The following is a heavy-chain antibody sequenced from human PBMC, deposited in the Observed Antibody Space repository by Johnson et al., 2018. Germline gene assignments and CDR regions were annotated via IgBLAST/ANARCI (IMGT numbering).Heavy chain of an antibody. V-gene: IGHV3-15*05. CDR3: TTTTIFGRYYYYGMDV. J-gene: IGHJ6*02. CDR2: IKSKIEGGTT. D-gene: IGHD3-3*01. Sequence: VQLVESGGGLVKPGGSRRLSCAASGFTFSNAWLSWVRQAPGKGLEWIGRIKSKIEGGTTDYAAPVKGRFNISRDDSENTLYLQMSSLKTEDTAVYYCTTTTIFGRYYYYGMDVWGQGTTVTVSS. CDR1: GFTFSNAW.